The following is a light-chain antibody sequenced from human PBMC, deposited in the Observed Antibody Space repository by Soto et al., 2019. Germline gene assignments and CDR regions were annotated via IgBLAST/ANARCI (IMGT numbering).Light chain of an antibody. Sequence: QSALTQPASVSGSPGQSITISCTGTSSDVGGYNYVSWYQQHPGKAPKLMIYEVSNRPSGVSNRFSGSKSGNTASLTISGLQAEDEADYYCTSFTRSSTFVFGTGPKVTV. CDR1: SSDVGGYNY. J-gene: IGLJ1*01. CDR2: EVS. CDR3: TSFTRSSTFV. V-gene: IGLV2-14*01.